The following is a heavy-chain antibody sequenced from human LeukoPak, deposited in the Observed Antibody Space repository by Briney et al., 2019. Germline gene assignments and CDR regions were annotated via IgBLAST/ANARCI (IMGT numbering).Heavy chain of an antibody. V-gene: IGHV1-8*01. CDR1: GYTFTSYD. CDR3: ARDCHVDCSTRL. Sequence: ASVTVSCKASGYTFTSYDINWVRQATGQGLEWMGWMNPNSGNTGYAQKFQGRVTMTTDTSTSTAYMELRSLRSDDTAVYYCARDCHVDCSTRLWGQGTLVTVSS. D-gene: IGHD2-2*01. J-gene: IGHJ4*02. CDR2: MNPNSGNT.